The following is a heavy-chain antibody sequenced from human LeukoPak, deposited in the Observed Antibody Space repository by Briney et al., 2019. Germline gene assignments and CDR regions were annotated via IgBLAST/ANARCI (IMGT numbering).Heavy chain of an antibody. CDR2: IFISGNT. V-gene: IGHV4-61*02. Sequence: SQTLSLTCTVSTGSVSSDTFYWTWIRQPAGKGLEWIGRIFISGNTNYNPSLESRVIISVDTSKNQFSLKLSSVTAADTAVYYCARHECGGSCYPEDYWGQGTLVTVSS. CDR1: TGSVSSDTFY. CDR3: ARHECGGSCYPEDY. J-gene: IGHJ4*02. D-gene: IGHD2-15*01.